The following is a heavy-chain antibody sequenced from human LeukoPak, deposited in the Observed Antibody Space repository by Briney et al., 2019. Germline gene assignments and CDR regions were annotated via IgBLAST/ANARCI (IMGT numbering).Heavy chain of an antibody. V-gene: IGHV3-30*04. CDR1: GFTFSSYA. D-gene: IGHD3-16*02. Sequence: GGSLRLSCAASGFTFSSYAMHWVRQAPGKGLEWVAVISYDGSNKYYADSVKGRFTISRDNSKNTLYLQMNSLRAEDTAVYYCARAPPFGGVIVPMGFDYWGQGTLVTVSS. J-gene: IGHJ4*02. CDR3: ARAPPFGGVIVPMGFDY. CDR2: ISYDGSNK.